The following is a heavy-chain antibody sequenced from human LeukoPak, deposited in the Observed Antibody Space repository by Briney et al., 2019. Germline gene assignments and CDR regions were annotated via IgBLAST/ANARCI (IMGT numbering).Heavy chain of an antibody. D-gene: IGHD1-7*01. Sequence: PSETLSLTCTVSGGSISSYYWSWIRQPAGKGLEWIGRIYTSGSTNYNPSLKSRVTMSVDTSKNQFSLKLSSVTAADTAVYYCAKEDWNYNTNWFDAWGQGTLVTVSS. CDR3: AKEDWNYNTNWFDA. J-gene: IGHJ5*02. V-gene: IGHV4-4*07. CDR2: IYTSGST. CDR1: GGSISSYY.